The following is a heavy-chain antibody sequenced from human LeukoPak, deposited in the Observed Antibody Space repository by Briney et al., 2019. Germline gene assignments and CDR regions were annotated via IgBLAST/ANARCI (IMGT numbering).Heavy chain of an antibody. CDR1: GYTFTSYY. D-gene: IGHD3-9*01. CDR2: INPSGGST. CDR3: AREGYYDILTGPTLFDY. V-gene: IGHV1-46*01. Sequence: GASVKVSCKASGYTFTSYYMHWVRQAPGQGLEWMGIINPSGGSTSYAQKFQGRVTMTRDMSTSTVYMELSSLRSEDTAVYYCAREGYYDILTGPTLFDYWGQGTLVTVSS. J-gene: IGHJ4*02.